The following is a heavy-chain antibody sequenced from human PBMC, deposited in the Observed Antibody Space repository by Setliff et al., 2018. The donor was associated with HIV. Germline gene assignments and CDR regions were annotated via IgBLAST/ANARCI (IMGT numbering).Heavy chain of an antibody. J-gene: IGHJ3*02. Sequence: PSETLSLTCTVSGGSISSGSDYWSWIRQPAGKGLEWIGQIHISGTANYNPSLKSRVTISIDTSKHQFSLKLTSVTAADTALYYCAKDRRVGATSLSAFDIWGQGTMVTVSS. CDR2: IHISGTA. V-gene: IGHV4-61*09. D-gene: IGHD1-26*01. CDR1: GGSISSGSDY. CDR3: AKDRRVGATSLSAFDI.